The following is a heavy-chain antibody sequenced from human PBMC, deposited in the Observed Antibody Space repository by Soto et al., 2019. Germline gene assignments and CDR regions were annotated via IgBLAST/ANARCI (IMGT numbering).Heavy chain of an antibody. CDR2: ISGSGGST. Sequence: GGSLRLSCAASGFTFSSYAMSWVRQAPGKGLEWVSAISGSGGSTYYADSVKGRFIISRDNSKNTLYLQMNFLRVEDTGLYYCAKKRGQLVDYYYGVDVWGQGTTVTVSS. V-gene: IGHV3-23*01. CDR1: GFTFSSYA. D-gene: IGHD6-6*01. CDR3: AKKRGQLVDYYYGVDV. J-gene: IGHJ6*02.